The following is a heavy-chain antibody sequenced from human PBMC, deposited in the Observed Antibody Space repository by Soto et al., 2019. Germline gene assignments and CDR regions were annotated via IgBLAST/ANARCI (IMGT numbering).Heavy chain of an antibody. D-gene: IGHD1-1*01. CDR3: ARDGDNWNDGGFDP. CDR2: IYYSGST. V-gene: IGHV4-59*01. J-gene: IGHJ5*02. CDR1: GGSISSYY. Sequence: SETLSLTCTVSGGSISSYYWSWIRQPPGKGLEWIGYIYYSGSTNYNPSLKSRVTISVDTSKNQFSLKLSSVTAADTAVYYCARDGDNWNDGGFDPWGQGTLVTASS.